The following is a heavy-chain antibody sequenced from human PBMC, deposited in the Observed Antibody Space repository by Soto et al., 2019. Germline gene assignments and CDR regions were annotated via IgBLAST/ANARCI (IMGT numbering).Heavy chain of an antibody. Sequence: GESLKISCNGSDYVFAVYRIAWVRQMPGKGLEWMGIIYPSDSDTRYSPSFQGQVTISADKSISTAYLQWSSLKASDTAMYYCARRDGAANYYFDYWGQGTLVTVSS. CDR1: DYVFAVYR. J-gene: IGHJ4*02. D-gene: IGHD1-1*01. V-gene: IGHV5-51*01. CDR3: ARRDGAANYYFDY. CDR2: IYPSDSDT.